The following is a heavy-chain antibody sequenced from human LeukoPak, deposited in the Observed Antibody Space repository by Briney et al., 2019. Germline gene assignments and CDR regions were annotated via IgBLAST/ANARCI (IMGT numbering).Heavy chain of an antibody. D-gene: IGHD2-15*01. CDR3: ARGYCSGGSCYSYYYYNYMDV. CDR2: VFHTGST. V-gene: IGHV4-59*12. J-gene: IGHJ6*03. Sequence: PSETLSLTCTVSGGSIDTYYWNWIRQPPGKGLEWIGYVFHTGSTNYNPSLKSRVTISVDTSKNQFSLKLSSVTAADTAVYYCARGYCSGGSCYSYYYYNYMDVWGKGTTVTVSS. CDR1: GGSIDTYY.